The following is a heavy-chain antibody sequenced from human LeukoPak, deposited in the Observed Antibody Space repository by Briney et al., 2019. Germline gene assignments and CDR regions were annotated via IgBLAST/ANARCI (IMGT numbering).Heavy chain of an antibody. Sequence: PGGSLRLSCAASGFTFSSYGMHWVRQAPGKGLECVAFIRYDGSNKYYADSVKGRFTISRDNSKNTLYLQMNSLRAEDTAVYYCAKASPYYYDSHDAFDIWGQGTMVTVSS. J-gene: IGHJ3*02. D-gene: IGHD3-22*01. V-gene: IGHV3-30*02. CDR3: AKASPYYYDSHDAFDI. CDR2: IRYDGSNK. CDR1: GFTFSSYG.